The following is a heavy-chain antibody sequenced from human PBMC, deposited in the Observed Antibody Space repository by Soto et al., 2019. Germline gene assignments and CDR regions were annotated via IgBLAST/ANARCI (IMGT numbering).Heavy chain of an antibody. CDR1: GDTFTKYA. Sequence: QVHLVQSGAEVRKPGSSVRVAYKASGDTFTKYAISWLRQAPGQGLAGMGGIVPVFGRVTYAQRFQDRVSIIADKSTATSYLELTSLTADATAVYYCAGVASGSTWDYFDYWGQGTLVTVSS. V-gene: IGHV1-69*06. CDR2: IVPVFGRV. D-gene: IGHD3-10*01. J-gene: IGHJ4*02. CDR3: AGVASGSTWDYFDY.